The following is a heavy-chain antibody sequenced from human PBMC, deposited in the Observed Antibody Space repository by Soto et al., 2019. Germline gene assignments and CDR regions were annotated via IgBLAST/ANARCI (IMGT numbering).Heavy chain of an antibody. CDR2: MSAYNGNT. CDR3: ARVESSSRGIHWFDP. D-gene: IGHD6-6*01. J-gene: IGHJ5*02. Sequence: GASVKVSCKASGYTFTSYGISWVRQAPGQGLEWMGWMSAYNGNTNYAQKLQGRVTMTTDTSTSTAYMELRSLRSDDTAVYYCARVESSSRGIHWFDPWGQGTLATVSS. CDR1: GYTFTSYG. V-gene: IGHV1-18*01.